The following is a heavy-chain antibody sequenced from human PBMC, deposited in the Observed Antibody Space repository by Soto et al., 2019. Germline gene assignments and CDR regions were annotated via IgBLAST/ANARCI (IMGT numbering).Heavy chain of an antibody. J-gene: IGHJ4*02. V-gene: IGHV3-33*01. CDR2: IWYDGNNK. Sequence: PGGTLRLCCAASGFTFRSFGMHWVRQAPGKGLEWVAVIWYDGNNKYYADSVKGRFTISRDNSKNMLYLQMDSLRADDTAVYYCASLEYWGQGTRVTVSS. CDR3: ASLEY. CDR1: GFTFRSFG.